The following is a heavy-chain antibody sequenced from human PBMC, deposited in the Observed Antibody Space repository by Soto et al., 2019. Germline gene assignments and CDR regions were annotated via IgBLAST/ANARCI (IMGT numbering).Heavy chain of an antibody. CDR1: GFPFSHYA. V-gene: IGHV3-23*01. CDR3: AKDTYYDFWSVYYKPPHYYYYYGMDV. J-gene: IGHJ6*02. Sequence: PGGSLRLSCAASGFPFSHYAMSWVRQAPGKGQEWDTAISGSGGSTYYADSVTGRITISRDNSKNKLYLQMNSLRAEDTAVYYCAKDTYYDFWSVYYKPPHYYYYYGMDVWGQGTTVTVSS. D-gene: IGHD3-3*01. CDR2: ISGSGGST.